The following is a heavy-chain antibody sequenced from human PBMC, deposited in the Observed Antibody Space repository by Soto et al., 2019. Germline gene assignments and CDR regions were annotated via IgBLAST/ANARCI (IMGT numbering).Heavy chain of an antibody. CDR1: GGSISSYY. V-gene: IGHV4-59*08. CDR3: ARRPNTQGGSWIDP. D-gene: IGHD2-2*02. J-gene: IGHJ5*02. CDR2: IYYSGST. Sequence: QVQLQESGPGLVKPSETLSLTCTVSGGSISSYYWSWIRQPPGKGLEWIGYIYYSGSTNYNPSLKSRVTISVDTSKNQFSLKLSSVTAADTAVYYCARRPNTQGGSWIDPWGQGTLVTVSS.